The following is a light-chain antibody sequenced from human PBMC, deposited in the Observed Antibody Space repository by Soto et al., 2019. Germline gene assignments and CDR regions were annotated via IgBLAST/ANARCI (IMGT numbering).Light chain of an antibody. V-gene: IGLV1-51*01. CDR1: SSNIGGNS. J-gene: IGLJ1*01. CDR2: DDD. CDR3: GSWDSSLSAHV. Sequence: QSVLSQPPSVSAAPGQRVTISCSGSSSNIGGNSVSWYQQLPGTAPKLLIYDDDQRPSGIPDRFSGSKSGTSATLGITGFQTGDEADYYCGSWDSSLSAHVFGTGTKV.